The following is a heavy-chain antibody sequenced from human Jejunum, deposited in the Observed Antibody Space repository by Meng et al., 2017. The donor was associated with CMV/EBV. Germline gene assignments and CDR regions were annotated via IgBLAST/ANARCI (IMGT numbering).Heavy chain of an antibody. D-gene: IGHD3-16*02. J-gene: IGHJ6*02. Sequence: ASVDSISDYYWSWIRHSPGKGLECIGYIYYSGRTRYTPSLEGRVGISIDSSRKHFSLKMTSVTAADTATYYCARDNGDYYYGMDVWGPGATVTVSS. CDR3: ARDNGDYYYGMDV. V-gene: IGHV4-59*01. CDR2: IYYSGRT. CDR1: VDSISDYY.